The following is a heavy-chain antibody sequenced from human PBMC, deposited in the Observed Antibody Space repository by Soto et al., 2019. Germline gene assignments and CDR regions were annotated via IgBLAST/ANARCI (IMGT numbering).Heavy chain of an antibody. CDR3: ARVGWRDYRPY. V-gene: IGHV1-69*13. Sequence: SVKVSCKACGGTFSSYAISWVRQAPGQGLEWMGGIIPIFGTANYAQKFQGRVTITADEPTSTAYMELSSLRSEDTAVYYCARVGWRDYRPYWGQGTLVTVSS. D-gene: IGHD4-17*01. CDR2: IIPIFGTA. CDR1: GGTFSSYA. J-gene: IGHJ4*02.